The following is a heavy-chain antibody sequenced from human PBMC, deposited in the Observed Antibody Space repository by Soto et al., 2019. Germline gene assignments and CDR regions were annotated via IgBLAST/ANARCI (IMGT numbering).Heavy chain of an antibody. Sequence: PGGSLRLSCAASGFTFDDYAMHWVRQAPGKGLEWVSGISWNSGSIGYADSVKGRFTISRDNSKNTLYLQMNSLRAEDTAVYYCATGPAAILVAFDSWGQGTLVTAPQ. V-gene: IGHV3-9*01. D-gene: IGHD2-2*01. CDR3: ATGPAAILVAFDS. J-gene: IGHJ4*02. CDR1: GFTFDDYA. CDR2: ISWNSGSI.